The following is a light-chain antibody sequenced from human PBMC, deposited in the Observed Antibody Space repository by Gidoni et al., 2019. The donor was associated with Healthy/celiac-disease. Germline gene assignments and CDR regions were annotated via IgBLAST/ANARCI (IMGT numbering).Light chain of an antibody. CDR2: AAS. V-gene: IGKV1-39*01. CDR3: QQSYSTPWX. CDR1: QSISSY. Sequence: DIQMTQSPSSLSASVGDRVTITCRASQSISSYLNWYQQKPGKAPKLLIYAASSLQSGVPSRFSGSGSGTDFTLTISSLQPEDFATYYCQQSYSTPWXFXQGTKVE. J-gene: IGKJ1*01.